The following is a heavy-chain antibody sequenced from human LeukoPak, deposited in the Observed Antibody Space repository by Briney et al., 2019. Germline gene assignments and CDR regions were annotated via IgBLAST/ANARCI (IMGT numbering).Heavy chain of an antibody. CDR3: SNGRTSSGTLQHDY. V-gene: IGHV3-23*01. CDR2: ISDNSGNT. Sequence: PGGSLRLSCAASGFTFSSFAMSWVRQAPGQGLEWVSAISDNSGNTYYADSVKGRFTISRDNSENTLYLQMNSLRAEDTALYYCSNGRTSSGTLQHDYWGQGTLVTVSP. D-gene: IGHD6-19*01. CDR1: GFTFSSFA. J-gene: IGHJ4*02.